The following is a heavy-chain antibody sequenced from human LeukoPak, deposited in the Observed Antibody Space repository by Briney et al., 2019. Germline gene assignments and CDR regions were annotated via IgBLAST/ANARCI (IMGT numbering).Heavy chain of an antibody. CDR3: ARGPAYCSSTSCYKHYYYYYMDV. CDR1: AGSFSGYY. Sequence: SETLSLTCAVYAGSFSGYYWSWIRQPPGKGLEWIGEINHSGSTNYNPSLKSRVTISLDTSKNQFSLKLSSVTAADTAVYYCARGPAYCSSTSCYKHYYYYYMDVWGKGTTVTVSS. V-gene: IGHV4-34*01. CDR2: INHSGST. J-gene: IGHJ6*03. D-gene: IGHD2-2*02.